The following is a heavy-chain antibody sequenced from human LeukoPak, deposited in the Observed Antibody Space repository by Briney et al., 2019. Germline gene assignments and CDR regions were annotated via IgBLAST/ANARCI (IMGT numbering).Heavy chain of an antibody. J-gene: IGHJ4*02. Sequence: GGSLRLSCAASGFTFSSYGMHWVRQAPGKGLEWVAVISYDGSNKYYADSVKGRFTISRDNSKNTLYLQMNSLRAEDTAVYYCARVGGNPYGGYPEGVDYWGQGTLVTVSS. V-gene: IGHV3-30*03. CDR2: ISYDGSNK. CDR1: GFTFSSYG. D-gene: IGHD5-12*01. CDR3: ARVGGNPYGGYPEGVDY.